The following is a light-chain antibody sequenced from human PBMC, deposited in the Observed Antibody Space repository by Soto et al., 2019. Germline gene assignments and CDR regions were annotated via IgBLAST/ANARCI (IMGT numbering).Light chain of an antibody. Sequence: EIVLTQSPGTLSLSPGERATLSCRASESLSSAYLAWYQQKPGQAPRLLLYGASTRATGIPDRFSGGGSGTDFTLTISRLEPEDFAVYYCQQFSSYPLTFGGGTKVDIK. CDR3: QQFSSYPLT. V-gene: IGKV3-20*01. J-gene: IGKJ4*01. CDR2: GAS. CDR1: ESLSSAY.